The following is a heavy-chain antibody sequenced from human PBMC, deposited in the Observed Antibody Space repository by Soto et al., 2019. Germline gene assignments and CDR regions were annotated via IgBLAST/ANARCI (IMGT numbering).Heavy chain of an antibody. CDR2: IDSGDGTT. V-gene: IGHV3-11*01. CDR1: GFDFGDYY. Sequence: PGGSLRLSCTGSGFDFGDYYMCWIRQAPGKGLEWVSYIDSGDGTTYYTDSVKGRFTISRDNAKKTVYLQMSSLRVEDTALYYCVRPYYSSSWFPFDRWGQGTLVTVSS. D-gene: IGHD6-13*01. J-gene: IGHJ4*02. CDR3: VRPYYSSSWFPFDR.